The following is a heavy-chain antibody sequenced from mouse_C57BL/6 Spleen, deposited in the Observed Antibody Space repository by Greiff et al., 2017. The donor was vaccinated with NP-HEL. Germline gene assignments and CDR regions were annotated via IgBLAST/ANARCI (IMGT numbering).Heavy chain of an antibody. Sequence: VQLQESGAELVKPGASVKISCKASGYAFSSYWMNWVKQRPGQGLEWIGQIYPGDGDTNYNGKFKGKATLTADTSSSTAYMQLSSLTSEDSAVYFCARSGSPYSLDYWGQGTTLTVSS. CDR2: IYPGDGDT. V-gene: IGHV1-80*01. CDR1: GYAFSSYW. D-gene: IGHD1-1*01. J-gene: IGHJ2*01. CDR3: ARSGSPYSLDY.